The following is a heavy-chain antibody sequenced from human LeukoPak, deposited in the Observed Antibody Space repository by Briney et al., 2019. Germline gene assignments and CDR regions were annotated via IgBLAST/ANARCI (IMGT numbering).Heavy chain of an antibody. CDR3: ARHNGWYEPFDY. CDR1: GGSISSSSYY. CDR2: IYYSGST. D-gene: IGHD6-19*01. Sequence: SETLSLTCTVSGGSISSSSYYWGWIRQPPGKGLEWIGSIYYSGSTYYNPSLKSRVTISVDTPENQFSLNLSSVTAADTAAYYCARHNGWYEPFDYWGQGTLVTVSS. J-gene: IGHJ4*02. V-gene: IGHV4-39*01.